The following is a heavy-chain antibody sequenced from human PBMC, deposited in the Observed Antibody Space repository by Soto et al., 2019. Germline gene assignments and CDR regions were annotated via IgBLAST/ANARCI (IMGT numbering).Heavy chain of an antibody. D-gene: IGHD4-17*01. J-gene: IGHJ6*04. V-gene: IGHV1-46*01. Sequence: AAVKATCKACGYTIARTYMHWGRQAPGQGLEWMGIINPSGGSTSYAQKFQGRVTMTRDTSTRTVYMELSSLRSEDTAVYYCARALHFLYGVNYYYYGIYCRAKRTTVTGS. CDR1: GYTIARTY. CDR3: ARALHFLYGVNYYYYGIYC. CDR2: INPSGGST.